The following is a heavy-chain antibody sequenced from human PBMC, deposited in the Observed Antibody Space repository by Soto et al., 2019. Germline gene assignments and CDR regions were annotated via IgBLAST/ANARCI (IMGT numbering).Heavy chain of an antibody. CDR1: GGTFSSYA. J-gene: IGHJ4*02. CDR2: IIPIFGTA. Sequence: SVKVSCKASGGTFSSYAISWVRQAPGQGLEWMGGIIPIFGTANYAQKFQGRVTITADESTSTAYMELSSLRSEDTAVYYCARGYYDYVWGSYRPFDYWGQGTLVTVSS. CDR3: ARGYYDYVWGSYRPFDY. D-gene: IGHD3-16*02. V-gene: IGHV1-69*13.